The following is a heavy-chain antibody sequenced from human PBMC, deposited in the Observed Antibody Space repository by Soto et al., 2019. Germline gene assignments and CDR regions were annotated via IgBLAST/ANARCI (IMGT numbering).Heavy chain of an antibody. V-gene: IGHV4-59*01. J-gene: IGHJ4*02. CDR2: IYYSGST. D-gene: IGHD6-13*01. CDR1: GGSISSYY. CDR3: ASYDSSRSCGY. Sequence: QVQLQESGPGLVKPSETLSLTCTVSGGSISSYYWSWIRQPPGKGLEWIGYIYYSGSTNYNPSLKSRVTISVDTSKNQFSLKLSSVTAADTAVYYCASYDSSRSCGYWGQGTLVTVSS.